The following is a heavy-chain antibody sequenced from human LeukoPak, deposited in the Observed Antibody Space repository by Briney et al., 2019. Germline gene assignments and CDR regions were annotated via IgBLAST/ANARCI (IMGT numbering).Heavy chain of an antibody. CDR3: ARESSSWSSYYYYYMDV. CDR2: INHSGST. J-gene: IGHJ6*03. Sequence: SETLSLTCAVHGGSFSGYYWSWIRQPPGKGLEWIGEINHSGSTNYNPSLKSRVTISVDTSKNQFSLKLSSVTAADTAVYYCARESSSWSSYYYYYMDVWGKGTTVTVSS. V-gene: IGHV4-34*01. D-gene: IGHD6-13*01. CDR1: GGSFSGYY.